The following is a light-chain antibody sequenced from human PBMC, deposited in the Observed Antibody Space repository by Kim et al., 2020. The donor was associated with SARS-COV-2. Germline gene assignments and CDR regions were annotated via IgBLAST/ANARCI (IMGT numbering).Light chain of an antibody. Sequence: GQPVTISCSGTISTIGDNSVYWYRHLPGTGPKLLIYTNDRRPSGVPERFSGSKSATSASLAISGLRSEDDADYYCATWDDSLSGWVFGGGTQLTVL. V-gene: IGLV1-47*01. CDR1: ISTIGDNS. J-gene: IGLJ3*02. CDR2: TND. CDR3: ATWDDSLSGWV.